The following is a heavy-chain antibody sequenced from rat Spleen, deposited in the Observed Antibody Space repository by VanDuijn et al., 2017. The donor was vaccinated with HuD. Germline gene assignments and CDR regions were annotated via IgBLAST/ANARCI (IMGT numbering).Heavy chain of an antibody. CDR3: TSSPNTEGIRWFAY. D-gene: IGHD1-11*01. V-gene: IGHV2S8*01. J-gene: IGHJ3*01. CDR1: GFSLSSNG. CDR2: ISSGGTT. Sequence: QVQLKESGPGLVQPSQTLSLSCTVSGFSLSSNGVSWVRQPPGKGLEWIATISSGGTTFYNSTLKSRLSITRDTSTSQVFLKMNSLQTEDTAIYFCTSSPNTEGIRWFAYWGQGTLVTVSS.